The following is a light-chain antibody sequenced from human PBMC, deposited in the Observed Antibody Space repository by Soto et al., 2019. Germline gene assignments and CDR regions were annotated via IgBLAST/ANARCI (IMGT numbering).Light chain of an antibody. CDR1: QDINVY. CDR2: SAS. CDR3: QHGYVAPYS. V-gene: IGKV1-39*01. Sequence: DIQMTQSPSSVSASIGDTVTITCRASQDINVYLNWYQQKPGEVPKLLIYSASTLPSGVPSRFTGSGSETDFTLTITSLQPEDFATYYCQHGYVAPYSFGQGTKVDIK. J-gene: IGKJ2*03.